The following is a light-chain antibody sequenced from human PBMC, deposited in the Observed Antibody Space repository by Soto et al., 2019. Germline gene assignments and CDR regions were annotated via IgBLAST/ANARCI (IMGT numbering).Light chain of an antibody. Sequence: IQLTQSPSTLSASVGDRVTVTCRASQSVDSFLSWYQQKPGEAPKLLIYAASTLQTGVSSRFSGTGSGTDFTLTITSLQPEDFATYYCQQGYSSPQSFGGGTKV. CDR3: QQGYSSPQS. CDR1: QSVDSF. CDR2: AAS. V-gene: IGKV1-39*01. J-gene: IGKJ4*01.